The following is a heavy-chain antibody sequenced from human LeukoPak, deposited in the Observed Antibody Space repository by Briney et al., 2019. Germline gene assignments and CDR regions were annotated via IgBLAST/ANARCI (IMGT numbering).Heavy chain of an antibody. CDR1: GFTFSSYN. CDR2: ISSTSSYI. Sequence: GGSLRLSCAASGFTFSSYNMNWVRQAPGKGLEWVSSISSTSSYIYYADSVKGRFTISRDTAKSSLYLQMNSLRAEDTAMYYCAKDSGAGDCAFDYWGQGTLVTVSS. J-gene: IGHJ4*02. CDR3: AKDSGAGDCAFDY. D-gene: IGHD2-21*02. V-gene: IGHV3-21*01.